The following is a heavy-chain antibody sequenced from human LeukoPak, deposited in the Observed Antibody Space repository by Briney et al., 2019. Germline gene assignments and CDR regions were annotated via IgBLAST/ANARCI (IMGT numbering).Heavy chain of an antibody. CDR2: INHSGST. CDR1: GGSISSYY. CDR3: ARVGSSLCSSSCIGGPFDY. Sequence: PSETLSLTCTVSGGSISSYYWSWIRQPPGKGLEWIGEINHSGSTNYNPSLKSRVTISVDTSKNQFSLKLSSVTAADTAVYYCARVGSSLCSSSCIGGPFDYWGQGTLVTVSS. V-gene: IGHV4-34*01. D-gene: IGHD6-6*01. J-gene: IGHJ4*02.